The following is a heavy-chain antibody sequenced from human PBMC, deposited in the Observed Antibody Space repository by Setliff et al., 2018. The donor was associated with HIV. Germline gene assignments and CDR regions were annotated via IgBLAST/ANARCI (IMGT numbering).Heavy chain of an antibody. V-gene: IGHV3-33*08. CDR3: ARDDPAGGIDF. CDR1: GFTFSSYW. CDR2: IWYDGSSK. D-gene: IGHD1-26*01. Sequence: HPGGSLRLSCAASGFTFSSYWMTWVRQATGRGLECVAVIWYDGSSKYYADSVKGRFTISRDNAKNSLYLQMNSLRAEDTAIYYCARDDPAGGIDFWGQGTLVTVSS. J-gene: IGHJ4*02.